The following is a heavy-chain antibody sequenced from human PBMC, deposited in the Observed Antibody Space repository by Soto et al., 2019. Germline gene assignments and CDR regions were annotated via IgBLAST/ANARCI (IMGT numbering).Heavy chain of an antibody. CDR1: GFTFSSYS. D-gene: IGHD4-17*01. Sequence: EVQLVESGGGLVKPGGSLRLSCAASGFTFSSYSMNWVRQAPGKGLEWVSSISSSSSYIYYADSVKGRFTISRDNAKNSLYLQMNSLRAEDTAVYYCARDYPPVTRDDAFDIWGQGTMVTVSS. CDR2: ISSSSSYI. V-gene: IGHV3-21*01. J-gene: IGHJ3*02. CDR3: ARDYPPVTRDDAFDI.